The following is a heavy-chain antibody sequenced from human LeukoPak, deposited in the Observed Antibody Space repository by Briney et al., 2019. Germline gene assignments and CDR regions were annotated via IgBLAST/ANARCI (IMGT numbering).Heavy chain of an antibody. J-gene: IGHJ4*02. CDR2: INPNSGDT. Sequence: ASVKVSCKASGYTFIGYYMHWVRQAPGQGLEWMGWINPNSGDTNYAQKFQDRVTMTRDTSISTAYMELSRLRSDDTAVYYCATGGDCITGWGQGTLVTVSS. V-gene: IGHV1-2*02. CDR3: ATGGDCITG. D-gene: IGHD2-21*02. CDR1: GYTFIGYY.